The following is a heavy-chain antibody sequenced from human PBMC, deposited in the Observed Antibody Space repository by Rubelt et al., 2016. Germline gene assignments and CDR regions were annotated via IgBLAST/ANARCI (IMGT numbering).Heavy chain of an antibody. CDR2: LSHRGST. V-gene: IGHV4-38-2*02. J-gene: IGHJ5*02. Sequence: QVQLQESGPGLVKPSETLSLTCTVSGYSISSGYYWGWIRQPPGKGLEWIGSLSHRGSTYYNPSLKSRVTISVDTSKNQFSLKLSSVTAADTAVYYCASADYDFWSGSDRNWFDPWGQGTLVTVSS. D-gene: IGHD3-3*01. CDR1: GYSISSGYY. CDR3: ASADYDFWSGSDRNWFDP.